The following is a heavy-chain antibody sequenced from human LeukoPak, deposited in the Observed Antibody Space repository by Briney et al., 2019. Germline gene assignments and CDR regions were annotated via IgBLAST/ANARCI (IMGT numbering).Heavy chain of an antibody. CDR2: INHSGST. D-gene: IGHD1-26*01. CDR1: GGPFSGYY. Sequence: PSETLSLTCAVYGGPFSGYYWSWLRQPPGKGLEWIGEINHSGSTNYNPSLKSRVTISVDTSKNQFSLKLSSVTAADTAVYYCAHPAWELTLWGQGTLVTVSS. CDR3: AHPAWELTL. V-gene: IGHV4-34*01. J-gene: IGHJ4*02.